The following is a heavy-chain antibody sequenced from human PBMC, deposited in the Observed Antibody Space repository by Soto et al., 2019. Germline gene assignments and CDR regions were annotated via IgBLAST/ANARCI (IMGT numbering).Heavy chain of an antibody. D-gene: IGHD6-6*01. Sequence: QVQLQESGPGLVKPSGTLSLTCAVSSGSISSSNWWSWVRQPPGKGVEWIGEIYHSGSTNYNPSPKSRVSILVDKSKNQLSLKVSSVTAADTAVYYCARVGLVGGQIDYWGQGTLVTVSS. V-gene: IGHV4-4*02. J-gene: IGHJ4*02. CDR2: IYHSGST. CDR3: ARVGLVGGQIDY. CDR1: SGSISSSNW.